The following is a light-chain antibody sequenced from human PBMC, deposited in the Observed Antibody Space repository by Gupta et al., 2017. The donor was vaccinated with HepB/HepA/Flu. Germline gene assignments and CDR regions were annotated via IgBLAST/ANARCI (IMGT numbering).Light chain of an antibody. Sequence: VLTQSPGTLSLSPGERASLSCRASQSVGANFVAWYQQKPGQAPRLLIYAASNRATGVPERFSGSGSGTDFTLTISKLESEDFAVYYCQQYGNSPFTFGPGTKVDLK. CDR3: QQYGNSPFT. J-gene: IGKJ3*01. V-gene: IGKV3-20*01. CDR1: QSVGANF. CDR2: AAS.